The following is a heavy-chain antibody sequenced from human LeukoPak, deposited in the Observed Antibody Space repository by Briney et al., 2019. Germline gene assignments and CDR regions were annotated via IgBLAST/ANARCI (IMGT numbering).Heavy chain of an antibody. CDR1: GYTFTSYD. CDR3: ARDFGSSSWFDP. Sequence: GASVKVSCKASGYTFTSYDINWVRQATGQGLEWMGWMNPNSGGTNYAQKFQGRVTMTRDTSISTAYMELSRLRSDDTAVYYCARDFGSSSWFDPWGQGTLVTVSS. CDR2: MNPNSGGT. J-gene: IGHJ5*02. D-gene: IGHD6-6*01. V-gene: IGHV1-2*02.